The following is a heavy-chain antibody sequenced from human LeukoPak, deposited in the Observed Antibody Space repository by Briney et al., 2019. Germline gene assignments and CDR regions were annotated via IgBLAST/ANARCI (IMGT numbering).Heavy chain of an antibody. CDR2: INPSGGST. J-gene: IGHJ4*02. D-gene: IGHD3-3*01. CDR3: ARDRAPADFWSGLLDY. Sequence: ASVKVSCKAFGYTFTTYYMHWVRQAPGQGLEWMGIINPSGGSTSYAQKFQGRVTMTRDTSTSTVYMELSSLRSEDTAVYYCARDRAPADFWSGLLDYWGQGTLVTVSS. V-gene: IGHV1-46*01. CDR1: GYTFTTYY.